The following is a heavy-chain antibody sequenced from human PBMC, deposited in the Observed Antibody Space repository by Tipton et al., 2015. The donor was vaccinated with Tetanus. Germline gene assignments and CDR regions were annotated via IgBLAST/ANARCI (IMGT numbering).Heavy chain of an antibody. CDR3: ASLPKHWLAPRGAP. Sequence: TLSLTCAVSGGSFSVNYWSWIRQAPGKGLEWIGEINHRGGTMYNPSLKGRVTISGDTSKNQFSLNLTSVTAADTAIYFCASLPKHWLAPRGAPWGQGTLATVSS. CDR1: GGSFSVNY. CDR2: INHRGGT. V-gene: IGHV4-34*01. D-gene: IGHD6-19*01. J-gene: IGHJ5*02.